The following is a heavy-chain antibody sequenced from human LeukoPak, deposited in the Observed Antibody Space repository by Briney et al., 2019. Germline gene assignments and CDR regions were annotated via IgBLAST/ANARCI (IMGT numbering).Heavy chain of an antibody. CDR1: AYTFTSYY. Sequence: ASVKVSCKASAYTFTSYYMHWVRQAPGQGLEWMGIINPSGGSTSYAQKFQGRVSMTRDTSTSTVYMELSSLRSEDTAVYYCASTYDFWSGYYDWGQGTLVTVSS. CDR2: INPSGGST. V-gene: IGHV1-46*01. CDR3: ASTYDFWSGYYD. J-gene: IGHJ4*02. D-gene: IGHD3-3*01.